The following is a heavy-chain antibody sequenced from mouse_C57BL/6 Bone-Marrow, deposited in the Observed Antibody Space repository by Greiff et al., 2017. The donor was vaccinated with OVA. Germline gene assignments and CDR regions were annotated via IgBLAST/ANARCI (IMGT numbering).Heavy chain of an antibody. J-gene: IGHJ3*01. CDR3: ARQRWFAY. Sequence: EVHLVESGGDLVKPGGSLKLSCAASGFTFSSYGMSWVRQTPDKRLEWVATISSGGSYTHYPDSVKGRFTISRDNAKNTLYLQMSSLKSEDTAMYYCARQRWFAYWGQGTLVTVSA. CDR2: ISSGGSYT. CDR1: GFTFSSYG. V-gene: IGHV5-6*01.